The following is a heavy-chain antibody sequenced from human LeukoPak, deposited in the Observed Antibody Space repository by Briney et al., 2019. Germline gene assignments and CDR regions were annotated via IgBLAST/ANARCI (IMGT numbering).Heavy chain of an antibody. D-gene: IGHD6-6*01. V-gene: IGHV3-23*01. CDR3: AKRVPYSSSSVYFDS. J-gene: IGHJ4*02. CDR1: GFTFSSYG. Sequence: GGSLRLSCAASGFTFSSYGLSWVREAPGKGLEWVSAISDSGSDTYYADSVKGRFTISKDNSKNTLYLQMNSLRAEDTAVYYCAKRVPYSSSSVYFDSWGQGTLVTVSS. CDR2: ISDSGSDT.